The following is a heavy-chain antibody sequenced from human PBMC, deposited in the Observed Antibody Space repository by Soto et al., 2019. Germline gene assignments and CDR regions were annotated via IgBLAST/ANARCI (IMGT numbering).Heavy chain of an antibody. Sequence: PSETLSLTCTVSGGSISSSSYYWGWIRQPPGKGLEWIGSIYYSGNTYYNPSLKSRVTISVDTSKNQFSLKLSSVTAADTAVYYCARRYGGNFDYWGQGTLVTAPQ. D-gene: IGHD4-17*01. CDR2: IYYSGNT. J-gene: IGHJ4*02. CDR3: ARRYGGNFDY. V-gene: IGHV4-39*01. CDR1: GGSISSSSYY.